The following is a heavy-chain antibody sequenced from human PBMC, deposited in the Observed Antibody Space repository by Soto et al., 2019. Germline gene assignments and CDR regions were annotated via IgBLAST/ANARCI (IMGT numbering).Heavy chain of an antibody. V-gene: IGHV3-21*01. Sequence: GGSLRLSCAASGFTFSSYSMNWVRQAPGKGLEWVSSISSSSSYIYYADSVKGRFTISRDNAKNSLYLQMKSLRAEDTAVYYCARVGPRTTVMRGGHYYYYGMDVWGQGTTVTVSS. CDR3: ARVGPRTTVMRGGHYYYYGMDV. CDR1: GFTFSSYS. J-gene: IGHJ6*02. CDR2: ISSSSSYI. D-gene: IGHD4-4*01.